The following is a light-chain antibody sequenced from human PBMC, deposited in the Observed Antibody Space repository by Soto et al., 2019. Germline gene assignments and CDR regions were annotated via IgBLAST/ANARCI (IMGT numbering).Light chain of an antibody. Sequence: DIPMTQSPSTLPASVGDRVTITCRASESVSSYLAVYQQKPWRDPTLLVYRASNLEDGVPSRFSASGSGTEFTRTISSLEPDDFASYFCQHYTNYRAITFGGGTRVEI. CDR1: ESVSSY. V-gene: IGKV1-5*03. CDR3: QHYTNYRAIT. CDR2: RAS. J-gene: IGKJ4*01.